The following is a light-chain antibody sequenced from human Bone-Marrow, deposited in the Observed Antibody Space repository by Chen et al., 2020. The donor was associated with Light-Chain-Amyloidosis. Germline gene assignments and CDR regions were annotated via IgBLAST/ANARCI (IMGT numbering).Light chain of an antibody. CDR3: TSYTSSNTIL. J-gene: IGLJ2*01. V-gene: IGLV2-14*01. CDR2: EVS. Sequence: QSALTPPASVSGSPGQSITISCPGTSSDVGGYNYVSWYQHSPGKAPKLIIYEVSKRPSVVSNRFSGSKSGNTASLTISGLQAEDETDYYCTSYTSSNTILFGGGTKLTVL. CDR1: SSDVGGYNY.